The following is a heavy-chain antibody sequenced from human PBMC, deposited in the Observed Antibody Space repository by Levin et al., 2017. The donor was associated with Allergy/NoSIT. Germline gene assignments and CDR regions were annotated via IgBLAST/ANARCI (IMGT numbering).Heavy chain of an antibody. J-gene: IGHJ4*02. CDR1: GGSFSGYY. CDR2: INHSGST. V-gene: IGHV4-34*01. D-gene: IGHD3-10*01. Sequence: TSETLSLTCAVYGGSFSGYYWSWIRQPPGKGLEWIGEINHSGSTNYNPSLKSRVTISVDTSKNQFSLKLSSVTAADTAVYYCARATGDYYGSGSPYWGQGTLVTVSS. CDR3: ARATGDYYGSGSPY.